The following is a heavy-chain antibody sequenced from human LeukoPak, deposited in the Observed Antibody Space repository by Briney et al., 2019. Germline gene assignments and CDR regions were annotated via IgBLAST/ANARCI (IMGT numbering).Heavy chain of an antibody. CDR1: GDSVTSGLYY. CDR2: IFTSRST. D-gene: IGHD3-10*01. Sequence: PSETLSLTCSVSGDSVTSGLYYWSWIRQPAGKGLVCIGHIFTSRSTNYNPSLRSRVTISVDSSKNQFSLKLNSVTAADTAVYYCTTSSYIARGESAAFDQHFGQVTLVTVSS. CDR3: TTSSYIARGESAAFDQH. J-gene: IGHJ1*01. V-gene: IGHV4-61*09.